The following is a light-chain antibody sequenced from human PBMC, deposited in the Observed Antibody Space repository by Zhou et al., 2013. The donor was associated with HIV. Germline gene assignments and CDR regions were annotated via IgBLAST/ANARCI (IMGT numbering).Light chain of an antibody. CDR3: LQCKSYPLT. CDR2: GAS. CDR1: QSVSTN. Sequence: EIVMTQSPATLSVSPGERATLSCRASQSVSTNLAWYQQKPGQAPRLLIYGASTRATGIPARFSGSRSGTEFTLTISSLQPEDFATYFCLQCKSYPLTFGGGTKVEI. V-gene: IGKV3-15*01. J-gene: IGKJ4*01.